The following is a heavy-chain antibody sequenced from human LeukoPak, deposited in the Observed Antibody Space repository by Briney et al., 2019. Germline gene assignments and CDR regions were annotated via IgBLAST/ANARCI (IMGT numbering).Heavy chain of an antibody. V-gene: IGHV5-51*01. D-gene: IGHD4-23*01. CDR2: LNPADSDS. Sequence: GASLPISCQGSGSTFTDYWIACVRQLPGKGLEWMGILNPADSDSRYTPSFQGQVTISPDKSISTAYLQWSSLEASDTAMYYCVRKGGGNPGAFDIWGQGTMVTVSS. J-gene: IGHJ3*02. CDR1: GSTFTDYW. CDR3: VRKGGGNPGAFDI.